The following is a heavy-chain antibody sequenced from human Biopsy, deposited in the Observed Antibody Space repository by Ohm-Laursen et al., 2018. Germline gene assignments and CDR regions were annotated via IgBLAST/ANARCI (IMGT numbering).Heavy chain of an antibody. D-gene: IGHD3-3*01. J-gene: IGHJ4*02. Sequence: ASVKASCKVSGGTFSNSAISWVRQAPGQGLEWMGGIIAVSGLVNYAPKFQGRVSITADKSTTTAYMELSNLKSEDTAVYYCATPFQYYDSWGGYPPFDHWGQGTLVTVSS. CDR3: ATPFQYYDSWGGYPPFDH. CDR2: IIAVSGLV. V-gene: IGHV1-69*10. CDR1: GGTFSNSA.